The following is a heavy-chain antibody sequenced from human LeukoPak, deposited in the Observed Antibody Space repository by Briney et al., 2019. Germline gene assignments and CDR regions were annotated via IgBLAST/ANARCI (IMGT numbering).Heavy chain of an antibody. CDR1: GGSISSYY. J-gene: IGHJ4*02. V-gene: IGHV4-59*08. CDR2: IYYSGST. CDR3: ARFRRDGYNAGANFDY. D-gene: IGHD5-24*01. Sequence: SETLSLTCTVSGGSISSYYWSWIRQPPGKGLEWIGYIYYSGSTNYYPSLKSRVTISVDTSKNQFSLKLSSVTAADTAVYYCARFRRDGYNAGANFDYWGQGTLVTVSS.